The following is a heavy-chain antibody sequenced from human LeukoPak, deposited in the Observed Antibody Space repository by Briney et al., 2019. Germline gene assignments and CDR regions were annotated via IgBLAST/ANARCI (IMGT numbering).Heavy chain of an antibody. CDR2: ISSSSSHT. CDR1: GFTFSDFY. V-gene: IGHV3-11*05. D-gene: IGHD3-10*01. J-gene: IGHJ6*02. CDR3: ARDYYYDSGSSYGMDV. Sequence: GGPLRLSCAASGFTFSDFYMSWIRQAPGKGLEWLSYISSSSSHTSYADSVKGRFTISRDNAKNSLYLLMNSLRAEDTAVYYCARDYYYDSGSSYGMDVWGQGTTVTVSS.